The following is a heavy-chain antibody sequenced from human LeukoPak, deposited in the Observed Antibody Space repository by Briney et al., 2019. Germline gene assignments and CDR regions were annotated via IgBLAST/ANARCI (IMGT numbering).Heavy chain of an antibody. D-gene: IGHD2-15*01. CDR3: ARDTYCSGGSCYSYGEDY. CDR2: IYYSGRT. CDR1: GGSISSYY. Sequence: SETRSLTCTVSGGSISSYYWSWIRQPPGKGLEWIGYIYYSGRTNSNPSLKSRVTISVDTSKNQFSLKLSSVTAADTAVYYCARDTYCSGGSCYSYGEDYWGQGSLVTVSS. J-gene: IGHJ4*02. V-gene: IGHV4-59*01.